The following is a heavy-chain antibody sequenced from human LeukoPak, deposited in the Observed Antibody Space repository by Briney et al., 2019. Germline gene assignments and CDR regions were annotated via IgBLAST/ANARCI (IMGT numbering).Heavy chain of an antibody. CDR2: IYTSGST. D-gene: IGHD3-3*01. CDR3: ALEFYDFWSGYYMIY. Sequence: PSETLSLTCNVSGDSISSYFWTWIRHPAGKGLEWIVRIYTSGSTNYNPSLKSRVTMSVDTSKNHFSLMLSSVTAADTAVYYCALEFYDFWSGYYMIYWGQGTLVTVSA. CDR1: GDSISSYF. J-gene: IGHJ4*02. V-gene: IGHV4-4*07.